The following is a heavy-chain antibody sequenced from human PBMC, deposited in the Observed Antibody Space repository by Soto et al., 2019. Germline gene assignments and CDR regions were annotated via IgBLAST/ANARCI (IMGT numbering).Heavy chain of an antibody. V-gene: IGHV1-69*02. CDR2: IIPILGIA. CDR1: GGTFSSYT. CDR3: ARGDYGDRVVYYYYYYMDV. J-gene: IGHJ6*03. Sequence: QVQLVQSGAEVKKPGSSVKVSCKASGGTFSSYTISWVRQAPGQGLEWMGRIIPILGIANYAQKLQGRVTITEDKSASTSYMELSSMRSEDTAVYYCARGDYGDRVVYYYYYYMDVWGKGTTVTVSS. D-gene: IGHD4-17*01.